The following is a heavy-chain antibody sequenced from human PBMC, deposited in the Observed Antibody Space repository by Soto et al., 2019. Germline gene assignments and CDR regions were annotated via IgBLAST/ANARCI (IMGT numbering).Heavy chain of an antibody. V-gene: IGHV1-2*02. J-gene: IGHJ3*02. CDR2: INHATGAA. CDR3: ARRGGVGVAGSAAFDM. D-gene: IGHD3-3*01. CDR1: GYPVTAYY. Sequence: QLHLVQSGAVVKKPGASVTVSCSASGYPVTAYYMHWVRQAPGRGLEWMGGINHATGAAKYTQTFRGRVTMTTDASTSTVFTELSGPTSAATAVFYFARRGGVGVAGSAAFDMWGQGTLVTVSS.